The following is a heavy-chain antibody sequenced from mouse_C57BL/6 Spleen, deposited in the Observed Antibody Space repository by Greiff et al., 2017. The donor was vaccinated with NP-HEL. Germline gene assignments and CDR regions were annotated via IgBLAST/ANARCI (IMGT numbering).Heavy chain of an antibody. CDR2: IDPSDSYT. Sequence: QVQLKQPGAELVKPGASVKLSCKASGYTFTSYWMQWVKQRPGQGLEWIGEIDPSDSYTNYNQKFKGKATLTVDTSSSTAYMQLSSLTSEDSAVYYCARRITTVDYWGKGTTLTVSS. CDR3: ARRITTVDY. D-gene: IGHD1-1*01. J-gene: IGHJ2*01. CDR1: GYTFTSYW. V-gene: IGHV1-50*01.